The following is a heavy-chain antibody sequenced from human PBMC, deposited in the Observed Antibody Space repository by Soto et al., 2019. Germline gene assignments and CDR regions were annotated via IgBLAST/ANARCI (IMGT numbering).Heavy chain of an antibody. J-gene: IGHJ4*02. D-gene: IGHD3-3*01. V-gene: IGHV1-18*01. Sequence: QVQLVQSGAEVKKPGASVKVSCKASGYTFTSYGISWVRQAPGQGLEWMGWISAYNGNTNYAQKLQGRVTMTTDTSPSTAYMELRSLRSDDTAVYYCARESSYYDFWSGYLSSRDFFDYWGQGTLVTVSS. CDR2: ISAYNGNT. CDR1: GYTFTSYG. CDR3: ARESSYYDFWSGYLSSRDFFDY.